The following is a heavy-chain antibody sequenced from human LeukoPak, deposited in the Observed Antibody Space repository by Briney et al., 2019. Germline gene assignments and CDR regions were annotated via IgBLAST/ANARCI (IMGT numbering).Heavy chain of an antibody. Sequence: SQTLSLTCTVSGGSISSGDYYWSWIRQPPGKGPEWIGYIYYSGSTYYNPSLKSRVTISVDTSKNQFSLKLSSVTAADTAVYYCARGYYYGSGSPVYGMDVWGQGTTVTVSS. V-gene: IGHV4-30-4*01. CDR2: IYYSGST. CDR3: ARGYYYGSGSPVYGMDV. J-gene: IGHJ6*02. CDR1: GGSISSGDYY. D-gene: IGHD3-10*01.